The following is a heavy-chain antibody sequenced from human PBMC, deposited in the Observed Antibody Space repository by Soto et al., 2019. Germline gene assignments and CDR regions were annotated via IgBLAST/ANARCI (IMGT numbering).Heavy chain of an antibody. CDR3: ARGEDAFFYYGLDV. V-gene: IGHV4-59*01. Sequence: SETLSLTCTGSGGYITSSYWSWIRRPPGKGLEWIAYIYDTGISGYTPSTSYNPSLKSRVTMSVDTSKSQFSLKLTSVTAADTAVYYCARGEDAFFYYGLDVWGQGITVTVSS. J-gene: IGHJ6*02. CDR1: GGYITSSY. CDR2: IYDTGISGYTPST.